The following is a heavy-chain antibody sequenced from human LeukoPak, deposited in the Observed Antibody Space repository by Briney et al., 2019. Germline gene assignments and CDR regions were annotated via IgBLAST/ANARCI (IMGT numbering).Heavy chain of an antibody. J-gene: IGHJ3*02. Sequence: GEPLKISCKGSGYSFTSYWIGWVRQMPGKGLEWMGIIYPGDSDTRYSPSFQGQVTISADKSISTAYLQWSSLKASDTAMYYCARFPHDYGGSSGLFAFDIWGQGTMVTVSS. CDR2: IYPGDSDT. D-gene: IGHD4-23*01. V-gene: IGHV5-51*01. CDR1: GYSFTSYW. CDR3: ARFPHDYGGSSGLFAFDI.